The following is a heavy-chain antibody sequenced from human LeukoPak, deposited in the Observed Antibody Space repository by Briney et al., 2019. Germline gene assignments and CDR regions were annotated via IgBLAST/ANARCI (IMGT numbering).Heavy chain of an antibody. D-gene: IGHD6-6*01. Sequence: SETLSLTCTVSGGSISSYYWSWLRQPPGKGLEWIGYIYYSGSTNYNPSLKSRVTISVDTSKNQFSLKLSSVTAADTAVYYCAGDPGVYSSSSGRFDYWGQGTLVTVSS. CDR2: IYYSGST. CDR1: GGSISSYY. V-gene: IGHV4-59*01. J-gene: IGHJ4*02. CDR3: AGDPGVYSSSSGRFDY.